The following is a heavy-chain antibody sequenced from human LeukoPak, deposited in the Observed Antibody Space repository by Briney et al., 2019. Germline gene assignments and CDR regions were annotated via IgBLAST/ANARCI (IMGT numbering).Heavy chain of an antibody. CDR2: IIGIVGST. D-gene: IGHD1-26*01. CDR3: AKPPIVGATGYFQH. Sequence: PRGSLRLSCAASGVTFSSYAMSWVRQAPGKGLEWLSAIIGIVGSTYYADSVKGRFTISRDNSKNTLYLQMNSLRAEDTAVYYCAKPPIVGATGYFQHWGQGTLVTVSS. CDR1: GVTFSSYA. V-gene: IGHV3-23*01. J-gene: IGHJ1*01.